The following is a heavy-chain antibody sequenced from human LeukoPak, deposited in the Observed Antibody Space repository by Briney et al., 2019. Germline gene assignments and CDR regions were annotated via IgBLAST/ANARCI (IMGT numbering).Heavy chain of an antibody. CDR3: ARSAAAAGTPSWYYFDY. Sequence: GRSLRLSCAASGFTFSSYGMHWVRQAPGKGLEWVAVIWYDGSNKYYADSVKGRFTISRDNSKNTLYLQMNSLRAEDTAVYYCARSAAAAGTPSWYYFDYWGQGTLVTVSS. J-gene: IGHJ4*02. V-gene: IGHV3-33*01. CDR1: GFTFSSYG. CDR2: IWYDGSNK. D-gene: IGHD6-13*01.